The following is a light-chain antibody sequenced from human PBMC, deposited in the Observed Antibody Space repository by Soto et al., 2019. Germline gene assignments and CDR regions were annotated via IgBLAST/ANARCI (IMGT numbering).Light chain of an antibody. CDR3: QAWDSSTAGVV. J-gene: IGLJ2*01. CDR2: QDS. Sequence: SYDLTQPPSVSVSPGQTASITCSGDKLGDKYACWYQQKPGQSPVLVIYQDSKRPSGIPERFSGSNSGNTATLTISGTQAMDEADYYCQAWDSSTAGVVFGGGTKVTVL. V-gene: IGLV3-1*01. CDR1: KLGDKY.